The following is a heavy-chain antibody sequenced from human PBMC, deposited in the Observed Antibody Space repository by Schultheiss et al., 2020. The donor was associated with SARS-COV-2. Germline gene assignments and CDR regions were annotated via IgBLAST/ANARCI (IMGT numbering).Heavy chain of an antibody. D-gene: IGHD3-22*01. CDR1: GYTFTGYY. CDR3: ALYDSSGGGGAFDI. Sequence: ASVKVSCKASGYTFTGYYMHWVRQATGQGLEWMGWISAYNGNTNYAQKLQGRVTITRNTSISTAYMELSSLRSDDTAVYYCALYDSSGGGGAFDIWGQGTMVTVSS. J-gene: IGHJ3*02. V-gene: IGHV1-8*03. CDR2: ISAYNGNT.